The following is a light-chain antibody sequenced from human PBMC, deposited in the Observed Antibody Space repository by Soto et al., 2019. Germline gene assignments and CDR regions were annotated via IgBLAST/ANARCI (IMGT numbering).Light chain of an antibody. J-gene: IGKJ4*01. CDR2: GAS. Sequence: EIVLTQSPGTLSLSPGERATLSCRASQSVNSRFLTWYQQRPGQPPRLLIYGASNRAAGIPDRFSGSGSGTDFSLTISRLEPEDFAVYYCQQFDSVPELTFGGGTKVEIK. CDR3: QQFDSVPELT. CDR1: QSVNSRF. V-gene: IGKV3-20*01.